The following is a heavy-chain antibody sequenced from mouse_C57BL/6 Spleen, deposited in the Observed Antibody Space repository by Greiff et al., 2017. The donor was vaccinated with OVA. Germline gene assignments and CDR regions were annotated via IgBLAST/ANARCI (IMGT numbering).Heavy chain of an antibody. Sequence: EVKLVESGGGLVKPGGSLKLSCAASGFTFSDYGMHWVRQAPEKGLEWVAYISSGSSTIYYADTVKGRFTISRDNAKNTLFLQMTSLRSEYTAMYYCARFYYYGSWAMDYWGQGTSVTVSS. CDR3: ARFYYYGSWAMDY. CDR1: GFTFSDYG. CDR2: ISSGSSTI. J-gene: IGHJ4*01. V-gene: IGHV5-17*01. D-gene: IGHD1-1*01.